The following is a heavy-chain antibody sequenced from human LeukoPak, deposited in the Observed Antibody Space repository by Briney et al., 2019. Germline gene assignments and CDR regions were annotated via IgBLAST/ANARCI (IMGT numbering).Heavy chain of an antibody. D-gene: IGHD2-2*01. CDR1: GFTFNDYV. CDR3: AKGSTSSDMADWLDP. V-gene: IGHV3-9*01. J-gene: IGHJ5*02. CDR2: ISWNSGKI. Sequence: GGSLRLSCAVSGFTFNDYVMHWVRQAPGMGLEWVSSISWNSGKIGYADSVKGRFTISRDNAKNSLYLQMNNLRPEDTALYYCAKGSTSSDMADWLDPWGQGTLVTVSS.